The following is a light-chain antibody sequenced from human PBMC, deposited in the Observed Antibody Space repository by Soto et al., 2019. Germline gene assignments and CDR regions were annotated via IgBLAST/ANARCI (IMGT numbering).Light chain of an antibody. CDR2: DAS. Sequence: DIQMTLSPSTLCASVGDRVTITCRASQSISSWLAWYQQKPGKAPKLLIYDASSLESGVPSRFSGSGSGTEFTLTISSLQPDDFATYYCQHYNSYSEAFGQGTKVDIK. CDR1: QSISSW. J-gene: IGKJ1*01. V-gene: IGKV1-5*01. CDR3: QHYNSYSEA.